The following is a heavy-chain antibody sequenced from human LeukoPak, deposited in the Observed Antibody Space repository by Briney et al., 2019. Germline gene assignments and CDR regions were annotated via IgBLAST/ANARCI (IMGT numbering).Heavy chain of an antibody. CDR2: IYCSGST. D-gene: IGHD2-8*01. Sequence: SETLSLTCTVSGGSISSYYWSWIRQPPGKGLEWIGYIYCSGSTNYNPSLKSRVTISVDTSKNQFSLKLSSVTAADTAVYYCARGLMGFYYPFDYWGQGTLVTVSS. CDR3: ARGLMGFYYPFDY. J-gene: IGHJ4*02. V-gene: IGHV4-59*01. CDR1: GGSISSYY.